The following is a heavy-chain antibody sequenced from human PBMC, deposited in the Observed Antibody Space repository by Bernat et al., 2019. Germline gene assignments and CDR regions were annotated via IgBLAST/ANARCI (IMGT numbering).Heavy chain of an antibody. CDR3: ARYGLGSMGTFDY. J-gene: IGHJ4*02. Sequence: EVQLVESGGGLVQPGGSLRLSCGASGFTFSSYAMSWVRQAPGKGLEWVSSISGGADSTYYADSVKGRFTISRDNSKNTLYVQMSSLRAEDTAVYYYARYGLGSMGTFDYWGQGTLVTVSS. CDR2: ISGGADST. CDR1: GFTFSSYA. D-gene: IGHD3-10*01. V-gene: IGHV3-23*04.